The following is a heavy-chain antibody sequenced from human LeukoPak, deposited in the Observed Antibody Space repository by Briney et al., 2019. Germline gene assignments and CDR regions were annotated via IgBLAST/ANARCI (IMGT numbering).Heavy chain of an antibody. D-gene: IGHD3-3*01. Sequence: GGSLRLSCAASGFTFSSYSMTWVRQAPGKGLEWVSYISSSSSTIYYADSVKGRFTISRDNAKNSLYLQMNSLRAEDTAVYYCARDWVYYDFWSGYSTVDYWGQGTLVTVSS. V-gene: IGHV3-48*01. CDR1: GFTFSSYS. CDR3: ARDWVYYDFWSGYSTVDY. CDR2: ISSSSSTI. J-gene: IGHJ4*02.